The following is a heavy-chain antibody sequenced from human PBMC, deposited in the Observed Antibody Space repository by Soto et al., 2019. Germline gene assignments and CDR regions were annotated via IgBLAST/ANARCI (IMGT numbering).Heavy chain of an antibody. Sequence: PGESLKISFRTSGYTFTSYWIAWVRQMPGKGLEWMGSLFPSDADTRYSPSFQGQVTISADRSTSTVFLQWASLKAPDTAVYFCARKDKSGYFNWFDPWGQGTLVTVSS. CDR2: LFPSDADT. D-gene: IGHD3-22*01. CDR1: GYTFTSYW. J-gene: IGHJ5*02. V-gene: IGHV5-51*01. CDR3: ARKDKSGYFNWFDP.